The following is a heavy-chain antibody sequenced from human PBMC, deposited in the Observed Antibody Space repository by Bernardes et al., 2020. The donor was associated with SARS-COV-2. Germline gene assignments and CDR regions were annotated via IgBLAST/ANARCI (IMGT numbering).Heavy chain of an antibody. CDR2: IDWDDDK. J-gene: IGHJ4*02. D-gene: IGHD2-2*01. CDR1: GFSLTTSEMR. Sequence: LVKPTQTLTLTCTFSGFSLTTSEMRVSWIRQPPGKALEWLARIDWDDDKFYTTSLKSRLTISKDTSKNQVVLTMTNMDPVDTATYYCARISRDCTSASCYFDYWGQGTLVTVSS. CDR3: ARISRDCTSASCYFDY. V-gene: IGHV2-70*04.